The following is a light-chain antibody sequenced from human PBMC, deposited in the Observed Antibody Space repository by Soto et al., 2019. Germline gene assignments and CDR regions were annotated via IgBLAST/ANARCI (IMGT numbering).Light chain of an antibody. CDR2: AAS. CDR1: QGISTY. CDR3: QQYYASPFT. V-gene: IGKV1-8*01. Sequence: AIRMTQSPSSLSASTGDRVTITCRASQGISTYFAWYQQKPGKAPKLLIYAASTFQSGVPSRFSGSGSGTDFSLTISCQQSEDFATYDCQQYYASPFTFGPGTKVDIK. J-gene: IGKJ3*01.